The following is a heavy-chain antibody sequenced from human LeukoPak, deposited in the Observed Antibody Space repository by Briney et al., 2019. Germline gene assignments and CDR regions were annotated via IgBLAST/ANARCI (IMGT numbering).Heavy chain of an antibody. Sequence: SETLSLTCTVSGGSISSRGYYWGWVRQPPGKGLEWIGSVYYSGGTYSNPSLESRVTISVDTSTNQFSLKLSFVTAVDTAVYYCARGVPYSSGHGDFDYWGQGTLVTVSS. D-gene: IGHD6-19*01. CDR2: VYYSGGT. V-gene: IGHV4-39*01. CDR3: ARGVPYSSGHGDFDY. J-gene: IGHJ4*02. CDR1: GGSISSRGYY.